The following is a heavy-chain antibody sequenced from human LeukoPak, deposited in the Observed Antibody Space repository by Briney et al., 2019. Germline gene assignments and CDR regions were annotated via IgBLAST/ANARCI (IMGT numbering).Heavy chain of an antibody. J-gene: IGHJ5*02. D-gene: IGHD4-17*01. Sequence: PGRSLRLSCAASGFTFSSYAMHWVRQAPGKGLEWVAVISYDGSNKYYADSVKGRFTISRDNSKNTLYLQMNSLRAEDTAVYYCARYDNKGTTVTTNWFDPWGQGTLVTVSS. CDR1: GFTFSSYA. V-gene: IGHV3-30-3*01. CDR3: ARYDNKGTTVTTNWFDP. CDR2: ISYDGSNK.